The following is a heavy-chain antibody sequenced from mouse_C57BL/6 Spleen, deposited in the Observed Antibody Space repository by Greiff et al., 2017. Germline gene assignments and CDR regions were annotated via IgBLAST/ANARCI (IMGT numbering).Heavy chain of an antibody. D-gene: IGHD3-2*02. CDR2: IYPGGGYT. J-gene: IGHJ3*01. CDR1: GYTFTNYW. V-gene: IGHV1-63*01. CDR3: AREGSSGYVRFAY. Sequence: QVQLQQSGAELVRPGTSVKMSCKASGYTFTNYWIGWAKQRPGHGLEWIGDIYPGGGYTNYNEKFKGKATLTADKSSSTAYMQFSSLPSEDSAIYYCAREGSSGYVRFAYWGQGTLVTVSA.